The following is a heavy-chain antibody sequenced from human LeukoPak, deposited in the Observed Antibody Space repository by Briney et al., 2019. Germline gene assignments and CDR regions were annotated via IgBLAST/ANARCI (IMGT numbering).Heavy chain of an antibody. CDR1: GYTFTSYY. CDR3: ARAGYWAASGYATI. Sequence: ASVKVSCKASGYTFTSYYMHWVRQAPGQGLEWMGIVNPSGGSTTYAQKFQGRVTMTRNTSTSTVYMVLSSLTPEDTAVYYCARAGYWAASGYATIWGQGTLVTVSS. D-gene: IGHD6-13*01. V-gene: IGHV1-46*03. J-gene: IGHJ4*02. CDR2: VNPSGGST.